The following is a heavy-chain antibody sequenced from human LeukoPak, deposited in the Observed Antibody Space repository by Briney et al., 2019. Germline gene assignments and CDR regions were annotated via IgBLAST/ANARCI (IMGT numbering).Heavy chain of an antibody. CDR2: INPNSGGT. CDR1: GYTFTTYA. CDR3: ARDVGIAPYYYYGMDV. Sequence: ASVKVSCKASGYTFTTYAMNWVRQAPGQGLEWMGWINPNSGGTNYAQKFQGWVTMTRDTSISTAYMELSRLRSDDTAVYYCARDVGIAPYYYYGMDVWGQGTTVTVSS. J-gene: IGHJ6*02. V-gene: IGHV1-2*04. D-gene: IGHD6-13*01.